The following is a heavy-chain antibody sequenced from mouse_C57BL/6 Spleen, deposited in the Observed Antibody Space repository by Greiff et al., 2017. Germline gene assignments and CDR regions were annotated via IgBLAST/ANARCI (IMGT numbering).Heavy chain of an antibody. Sequence: VQLQQPGAELVKPGASVKLSCKASGYTFTSYWMHWVKQRPGQGLEWIGMIHPNSGSTNYNEKFKSKATLTVDKSSSTAYMQLSSLTSEDSAVYYRARNPYYYGSSPAMDYWGQGTSVTVSS. CDR2: IHPNSGST. CDR1: GYTFTSYW. D-gene: IGHD1-1*01. J-gene: IGHJ4*01. V-gene: IGHV1-64*01. CDR3: ARNPYYYGSSPAMDY.